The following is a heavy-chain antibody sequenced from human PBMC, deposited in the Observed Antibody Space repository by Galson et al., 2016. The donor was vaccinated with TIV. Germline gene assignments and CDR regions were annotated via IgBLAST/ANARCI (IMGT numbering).Heavy chain of an antibody. V-gene: IGHV1-69*13. CDR3: ARAGVGAARDGGDY. CDR2: IIAIFGTT. J-gene: IGHJ4*02. D-gene: IGHD6-6*01. Sequence: SVKVSCKASGGTFRNYAISWVRQAPGQGLGWMGKIIAIFGTTNYAQKFQGRVTITADESTSTDCMELGSLRSEDTAIYYCARAGVGAARDGGDYWGQGTLVTVSS. CDR1: GGTFRNYA.